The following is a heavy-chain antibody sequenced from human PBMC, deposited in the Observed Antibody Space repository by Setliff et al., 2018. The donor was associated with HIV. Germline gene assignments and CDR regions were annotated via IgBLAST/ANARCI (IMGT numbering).Heavy chain of an antibody. D-gene: IGHD3-10*01. J-gene: IGHJ5*02. CDR1: GGSINSGGYY. V-gene: IGHV4-61*09. CDR3: AREGYYGSRGWFAP. CDR2: IYISGST. Sequence: SETLSLTCTVSGGSINSGGYYWNWIRQPAGKGLEWIGHIYISGSTNYNPSLKSRVSISVDTSKNQFSLKLNSVTAADTAVYYCAREGYYGSRGWFAPWGQGTLVTVPQ.